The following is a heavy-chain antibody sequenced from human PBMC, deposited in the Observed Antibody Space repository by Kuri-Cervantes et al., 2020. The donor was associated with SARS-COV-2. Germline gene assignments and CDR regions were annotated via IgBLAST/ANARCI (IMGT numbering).Heavy chain of an antibody. J-gene: IGHJ3*02. CDR3: ARRSSHGRGADFDI. CDR2: ISYDGSNK. Sequence: GGSLRLSCAASGFTFSSYAMHWVRQAPGKGLEWVAVISYDGSNKYYADSVKGRFTISRDNSKNSLYLQMNSLRAEDTAVYYCARRSSHGRGADFDIWGQGTMVTVSS. V-gene: IGHV3-30-3*01. CDR1: GFTFSSYA. D-gene: IGHD2-15*01.